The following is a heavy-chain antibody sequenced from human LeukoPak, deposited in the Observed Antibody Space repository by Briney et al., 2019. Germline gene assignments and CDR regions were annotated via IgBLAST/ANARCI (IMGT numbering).Heavy chain of an antibody. CDR3: ARDAIVGATNWFDP. CDR2: IYYSGST. J-gene: IGHJ5*02. CDR1: DGSISDYS. Sequence: SETLSLTCTVSDGSISDYSWSWIXQPPGXGLEWIGYIYYSGSTNYNXSLKSRVNISLDTSKNQFSLKLSSVTAADTAVYYCARDAIVGATNWFDPWGQGTMVTVSS. V-gene: IGHV4-59*01. D-gene: IGHD1-26*01.